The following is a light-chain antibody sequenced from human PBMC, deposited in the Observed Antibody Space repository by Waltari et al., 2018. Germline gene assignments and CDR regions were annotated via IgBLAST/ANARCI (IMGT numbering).Light chain of an antibody. V-gene: IGLV3-21*04. Sequence: SYVLTQPPSESVAPGEAARITCGGDRIGSKSVHWYQQKPGQAPTLVIYSDSDRPAGIPERFSGYNSGNTATLTITRVEAGDEAEYYCQVWDGATDQVVFGGGTELTDL. CDR1: RIGSKS. CDR3: QVWDGATDQVV. CDR2: SDS. J-gene: IGLJ2*01.